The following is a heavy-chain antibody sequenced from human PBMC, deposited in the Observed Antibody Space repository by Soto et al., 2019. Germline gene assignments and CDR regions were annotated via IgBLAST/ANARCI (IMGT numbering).Heavy chain of an antibody. CDR1: GGTFSSYA. J-gene: IGHJ4*02. D-gene: IGHD3-3*01. Sequence: SVKVSCKASGGTFSSYAISWVRQAPGQGLEWMGGIIPIFGTANYAQKFQGRVTITADESTSTAYMELSSLRSEDTAVYYCARGSALRFLEWLYFDYWGQGTLVTVSS. CDR3: ARGSALRFLEWLYFDY. CDR2: IIPIFGTA. V-gene: IGHV1-69*13.